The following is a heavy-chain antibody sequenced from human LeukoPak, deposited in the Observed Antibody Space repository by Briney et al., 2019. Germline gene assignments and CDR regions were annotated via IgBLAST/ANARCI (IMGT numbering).Heavy chain of an antibody. V-gene: IGHV4-59*02. Sequence: SETLSLSCSVSGGSVSNYYWSWIRQPPGKGLEWIGYIYYSGSTNYNPSLKSRVTISVDTSKNQFSLNLSSATAADTAVYYCARVDDIWGQGTMVTVSS. CDR1: GGSVSNYY. CDR3: ARVDDI. J-gene: IGHJ3*02. CDR2: IYYSGST.